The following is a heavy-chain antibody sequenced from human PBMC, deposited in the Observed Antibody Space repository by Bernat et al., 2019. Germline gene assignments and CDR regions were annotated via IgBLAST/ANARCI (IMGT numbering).Heavy chain of an antibody. J-gene: IGHJ3*02. CDR1: GFTFSSYG. CDR2: ISYDGSNK. V-gene: IGHV3-30*18. CDR3: AKDDDYGDYVFIVLDAFDI. D-gene: IGHD4-17*01. Sequence: QVQLVESGGGVVQPGRSLRLSCAASGFTFSSYGMHWVRQAPGKGLEWVAVISYDGSNKYYADSVKGRFTISRDNSKNTLYLQMNSLRAEDTAVYYCAKDDDYGDYVFIVLDAFDIWGQGTMVTVSS.